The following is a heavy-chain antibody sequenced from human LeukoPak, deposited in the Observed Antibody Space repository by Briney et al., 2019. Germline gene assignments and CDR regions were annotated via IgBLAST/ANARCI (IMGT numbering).Heavy chain of an antibody. J-gene: IGHJ5*02. CDR2: IIPILGIA. V-gene: IGHV1-69*04. D-gene: IGHD2-15*01. CDR1: GGTFSSYA. CDR3: ARAGTVVVAENWFDP. Sequence: SVQVSCKASGGTFSSYAISWVRQAPGQGLEWMGRIIPILGIANYAQKFQGRVTITADKSTSTAYMELSSLRSEDTAVYYCARAGTVVVAENWFDPWGQGTLVTVSS.